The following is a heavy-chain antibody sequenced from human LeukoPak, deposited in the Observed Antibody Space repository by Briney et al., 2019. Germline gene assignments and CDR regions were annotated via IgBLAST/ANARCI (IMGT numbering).Heavy chain of an antibody. CDR2: INPSGGST. Sequence: GASAKVSCKASGGTFSSYAFSWVRQAPGQGLEWMGIINPSGGSTSYAQKFQGRVTMTRDMSTSTVYMELSSLRSEDTAVYYCARVKIYLGWFDPWGQGTLVTVSS. CDR3: ARVKIYLGWFDP. CDR1: GGTFSSYA. J-gene: IGHJ5*02. D-gene: IGHD2/OR15-2a*01. V-gene: IGHV1-46*01.